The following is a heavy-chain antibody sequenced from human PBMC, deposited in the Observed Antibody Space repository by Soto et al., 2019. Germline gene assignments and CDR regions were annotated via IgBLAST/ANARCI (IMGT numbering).Heavy chain of an antibody. Sequence: WASVKVSCKASGGTFSSYAISWVRQAPGQGLEWMGGIIPIFGTANYAQKFQGRVTITADESTSTAYMELSSLRSEDTAVYHCASGGIAVAGTPRFGYWGQGTLVTVSS. CDR2: IIPIFGTA. J-gene: IGHJ4*02. CDR1: GGTFSSYA. CDR3: ASGGIAVAGTPRFGY. V-gene: IGHV1-69*13. D-gene: IGHD6-19*01.